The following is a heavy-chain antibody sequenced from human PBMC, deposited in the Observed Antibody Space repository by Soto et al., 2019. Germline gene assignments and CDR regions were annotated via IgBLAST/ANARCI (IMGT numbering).Heavy chain of an antibody. CDR1: GFTFDDYA. Sequence: HPGGSLRLSCAASGFTFDDYAMHWVRQAPGKGLECVSVITYNRSNKYYADSVKGRFTISRDNSKNTLYLQMNSLRAEDTAVYYCARGEGYYDFWSGYSPVFPYFDYWGQGTLVTVSS. D-gene: IGHD3-3*01. CDR2: ITYNRSNK. CDR3: ARGEGYYDFWSGYSPVFPYFDY. J-gene: IGHJ4*02. V-gene: IGHV3-30-3*01.